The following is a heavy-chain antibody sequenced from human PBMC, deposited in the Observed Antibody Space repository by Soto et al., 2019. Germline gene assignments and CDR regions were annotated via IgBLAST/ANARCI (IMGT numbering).Heavy chain of an antibody. CDR2: ISSYNGNT. J-gene: IGHJ5*02. V-gene: IGHV1-18*04. D-gene: IGHD2-2*01. CDR1: GYTFTSYG. CDR3: ARGPRYCSTTHCFSGVTWFDP. Sequence: ASVKVSCKASGYTFTSYGISWVRQAPGQGLEWMGWISSYNGNTNYAQKVQGRVTLTTDTSTSTTYMELRSLRSDDTAVYYCARGPRYCSTTHCFSGVTWFDPWGQGTLVTVSS.